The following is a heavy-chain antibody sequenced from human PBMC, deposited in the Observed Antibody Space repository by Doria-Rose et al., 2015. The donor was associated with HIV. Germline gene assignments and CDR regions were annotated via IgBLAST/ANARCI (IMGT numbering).Heavy chain of an antibody. D-gene: IGHD1-26*01. Sequence: VKLMESGPGLGKPSQSLSLTCTVTGYAITSDYVWNWIRQFPGNRLEWMGYISYSGITSYNPSLKSRISITRDTSKNQFFLQLNSVTTEDTATYYCATEGGYYGLNYAMDYWGQGTSVTVSS. CDR1: GYAITSDYV. J-gene: IGHJ4*01. V-gene: IGHV4-59*01. CDR2: ISYSGIT. CDR3: ATEGGYYGLNYAMDY.